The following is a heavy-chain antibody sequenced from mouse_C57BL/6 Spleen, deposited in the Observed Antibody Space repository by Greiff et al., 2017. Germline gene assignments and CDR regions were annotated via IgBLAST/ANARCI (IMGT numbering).Heavy chain of an antibody. D-gene: IGHD2-1*01. CDR2: ISSGGDYI. V-gene: IGHV5-9-1*02. Sequence: EVQLVESGEGLVKPGGSLKLSCAASGFTFSSYAMSWVRQTPEKRLEWVAYISSGGDYIYYADTVKGRFTISRDNARNTLYLQMSSLKSEDTAMYYSTRDRRYGNYEDYAMDYWGQGTSVTVSS. CDR1: GFTFSSYA. CDR3: TRDRRYGNYEDYAMDY. J-gene: IGHJ4*01.